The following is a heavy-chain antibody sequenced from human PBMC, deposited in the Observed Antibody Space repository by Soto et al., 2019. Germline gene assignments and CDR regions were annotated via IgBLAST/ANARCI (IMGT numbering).Heavy chain of an antibody. J-gene: IGHJ4*02. CDR3: ASVKITMIVVVITQYFDY. CDR1: GFTFSSYA. V-gene: IGHV3-23*01. Sequence: GGSLRLSCAASGFTFSSYAMSWVRQAPGKGLEWVSAIGDSGDSTYYADSVKGRFTISRDNSKNTLYLQMNSLRAEDTAVYYCASVKITMIVVVITQYFDYWGQGTLVTVSS. D-gene: IGHD3-22*01. CDR2: IGDSGDST.